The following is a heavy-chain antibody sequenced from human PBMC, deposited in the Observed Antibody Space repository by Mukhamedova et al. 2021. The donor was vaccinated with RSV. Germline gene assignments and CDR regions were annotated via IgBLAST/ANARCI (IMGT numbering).Heavy chain of an antibody. CDR3: ARSIVAVGTGWYFDL. V-gene: IGHV3-13*05. CDR2: IGTGGDP. D-gene: IGHD6-13*01. Sequence: IGTGGDPYYPDSVKGRFTISRENAKNSLYLQMRSLRAGDTAVYYCARSIVAVGTGWYFDLWGRGTLVTVSS. J-gene: IGHJ2*01.